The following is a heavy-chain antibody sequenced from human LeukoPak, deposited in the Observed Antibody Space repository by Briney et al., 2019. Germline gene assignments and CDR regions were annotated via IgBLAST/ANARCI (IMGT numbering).Heavy chain of an antibody. CDR2: INPSGGST. J-gene: IGHJ4*02. D-gene: IGHD3-22*01. CDR1: GYTFTSYY. V-gene: IGHV1-46*01. CDR3: ARDRSMSYYDSSPGAGHAHDY. Sequence: ASVKVSCKASGYTFTSYYMHWMQQAPGQGLEWMGIINPSGGSTSYAQKFQGRVTMTRDTSTSTVYMELSSLRSEDTAVYYCARDRSMSYYDSSPGAGHAHDYWGQGTLVTVSS.